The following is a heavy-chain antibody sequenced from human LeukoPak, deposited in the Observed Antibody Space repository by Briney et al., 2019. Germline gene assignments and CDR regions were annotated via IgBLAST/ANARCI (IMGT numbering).Heavy chain of an antibody. Sequence: PGGSLRLSCAASGFTFSSFWMSWVRQAPGKGLEWVANIKQDGSEKYYVDSVKGRFTISRDNAKNSLYLQMNSLRAEDTAVYYCARLPIKYYDFWSGYPTPPYFDYWGQGTLVTVSS. D-gene: IGHD3-3*01. CDR1: GFTFSSFW. CDR2: IKQDGSEK. J-gene: IGHJ4*02. V-gene: IGHV3-7*01. CDR3: ARLPIKYYDFWSGYPTPPYFDY.